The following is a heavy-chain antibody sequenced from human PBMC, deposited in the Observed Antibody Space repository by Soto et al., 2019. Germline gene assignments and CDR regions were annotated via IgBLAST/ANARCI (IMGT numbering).Heavy chain of an antibody. D-gene: IGHD2-2*03. CDR1: GFTFSDYY. J-gene: IGHJ5*02. Sequence: QVQLVESGGGLVKPGGSLRLSCAASGFTFSDYYMSWIRQAPGKGLAWVSYISSSRNYTNYAQSVKGRFPISRDNAKNSLYLQMSSLRAEDTAVYYCAREPLDIVVVSAEECDNWFDPCCEGTLVTVSS. CDR2: ISSSRNYT. V-gene: IGHV3-11*06. CDR3: AREPLDIVVVSAEECDNWFDP.